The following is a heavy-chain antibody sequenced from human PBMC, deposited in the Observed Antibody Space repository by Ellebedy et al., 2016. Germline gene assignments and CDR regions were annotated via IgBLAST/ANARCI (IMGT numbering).Heavy chain of an antibody. J-gene: IGHJ4*02. CDR2: IYYSGST. D-gene: IGHD6-19*01. CDR1: GGSVSSGSYY. Sequence: SETLSLXXTVSGGSVSSGSYYWSWIRQPPGKGLEWIGYIYYSGSTNYNPSLKSRVTISVDTSKNQFSLKLSSVTAADTAVYYCASVYSSGWYGSSGWGQGTLVTVSS. V-gene: IGHV4-61*01. CDR3: ASVYSSGWYGSSG.